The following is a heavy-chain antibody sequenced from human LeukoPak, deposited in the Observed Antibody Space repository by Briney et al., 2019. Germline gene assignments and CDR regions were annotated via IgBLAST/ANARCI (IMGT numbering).Heavy chain of an antibody. V-gene: IGHV4-59*01. Sequence: SETLSLTCTVSGGSISSYYWSWIRQPPGKGLEWIGYIYYSGSTNYNPSLKSRVTISVDTSKNQFSLKLSSVTAADTAAYYCAREKPFGIAAAGMHYYYYGMDVWGQGTTVTVSS. CDR2: IYYSGST. CDR3: AREKPFGIAAAGMHYYYYGMDV. CDR1: GGSISSYY. D-gene: IGHD6-13*01. J-gene: IGHJ6*02.